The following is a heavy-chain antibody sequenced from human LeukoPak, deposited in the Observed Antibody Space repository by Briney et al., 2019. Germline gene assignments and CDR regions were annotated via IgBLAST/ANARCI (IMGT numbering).Heavy chain of an antibody. Sequence: AGGSLRLSCAASGFTFSTYSMSWVRQAPGKGLEWVSYISTGSAVIYYADSVKGRFTISRDDARNSVSLQMNGLRADDTAVYYCARDVGYCSGGSCYRWFASWGQGTLVTVSS. J-gene: IGHJ5*01. V-gene: IGHV3-48*01. CDR3: ARDVGYCSGGSCYRWFAS. CDR1: GFTFSTYS. D-gene: IGHD2-15*01. CDR2: ISTGSAVI.